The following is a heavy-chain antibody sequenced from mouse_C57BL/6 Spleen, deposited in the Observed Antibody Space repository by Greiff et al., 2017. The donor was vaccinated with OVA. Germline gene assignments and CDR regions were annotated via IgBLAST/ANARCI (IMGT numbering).Heavy chain of an antibody. J-gene: IGHJ2*01. CDR1: GYTFTSYG. CDR2: IYLGNGYT. V-gene: IGHV1-58*01. Sequence: VQLQQSGAELVRPGSSVKMSCKTSGYTFTSYGINWVKQRPGQGLEWIGYIYLGNGYTEYNEKFKGKATLTSDTSSSTAYMQLSSLTSEDSAIYFCASQSSITTVVSFDYWGQGTTLTVSS. CDR3: ASQSSITTVVSFDY. D-gene: IGHD1-1*01.